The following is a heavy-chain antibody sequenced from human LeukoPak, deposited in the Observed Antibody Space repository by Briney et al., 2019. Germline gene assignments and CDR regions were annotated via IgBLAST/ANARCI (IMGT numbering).Heavy chain of an antibody. D-gene: IGHD3-22*01. Sequence: SETLSLTCAVSGGSISSSNWWSWVRQPPGKGLEGSGEIYHSGSTNYNPSLKRRVTISVDKSTNQFSLKLSSVTAADTAVYYCARDKGYYDSSGPSLFDYWGQGTLVTVSS. CDR1: GGSISSSNW. CDR3: ARDKGYYDSSGPSLFDY. J-gene: IGHJ4*02. V-gene: IGHV4-4*02. CDR2: IYHSGST.